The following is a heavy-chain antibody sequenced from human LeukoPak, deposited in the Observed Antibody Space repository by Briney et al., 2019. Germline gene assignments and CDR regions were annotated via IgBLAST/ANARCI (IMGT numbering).Heavy chain of an antibody. CDR3: TTGTWIQLWLPDY. J-gene: IGHJ4*02. CDR1: GFTFNNAW. D-gene: IGHD5-18*01. CDR2: VKSKTDGGTT. Sequence: GSLRLSCAASGFTFNNAWMSWVRQAPGKGLEWVGHVKSKTDGGTTDYATPVKGRFSISRDDSKNTLFLQMNSLKTEDTAVYYCTTGTWIQLWLPDYWGQGTLVTVSS. V-gene: IGHV3-15*01.